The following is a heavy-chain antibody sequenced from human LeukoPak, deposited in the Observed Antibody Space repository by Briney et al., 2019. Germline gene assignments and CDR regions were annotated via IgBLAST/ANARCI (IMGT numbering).Heavy chain of an antibody. Sequence: GASVKVSCKASGYTFTNYGLSWVRQAPGQGLEWMGWISPYNGNTYYAQMLQGRVTMTTDTSTTTAYMELRSLRSDDTALYYCARDLDIVVVAAAVRHYGLDVWGQGTTVTVSS. CDR2: ISPYNGNT. J-gene: IGHJ6*02. CDR3: ARDLDIVVVAAAVRHYGLDV. V-gene: IGHV1-18*01. CDR1: GYTFTNYG. D-gene: IGHD2-2*02.